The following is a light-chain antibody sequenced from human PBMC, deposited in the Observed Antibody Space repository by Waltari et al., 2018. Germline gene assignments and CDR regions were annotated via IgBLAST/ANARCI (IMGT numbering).Light chain of an antibody. V-gene: IGKV3-15*01. J-gene: IGKJ2*03. CDR3: QQYNDWYS. CDR2: DAS. Sequence: EKVMTQSPATLSVSPGGVVTLSCRASQGIASNLAWYQYRPGQAHRLLIYDASTRASGIPSRFSGSWSGTEFTLTISGLQSDDSALYYCQQYNDWYSFGQGTKLEI. CDR1: QGIASN.